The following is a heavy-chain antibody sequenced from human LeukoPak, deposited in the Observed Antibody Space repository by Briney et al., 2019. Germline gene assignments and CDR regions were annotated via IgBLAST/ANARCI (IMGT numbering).Heavy chain of an antibody. CDR3: ARGYSYGPTFDY. Sequence: SVKVSCKASVGTFSSYAISWVRQAPGQGLEWMGGIIPIFGTANYAQKFQGRVTITADESTSTAYMELSSLRSEDTAVYYCARGYSYGPTFDYWGQGTLVTVSS. CDR1: VGTFSSYA. CDR2: IIPIFGTA. J-gene: IGHJ4*02. V-gene: IGHV1-69*13. D-gene: IGHD5-18*01.